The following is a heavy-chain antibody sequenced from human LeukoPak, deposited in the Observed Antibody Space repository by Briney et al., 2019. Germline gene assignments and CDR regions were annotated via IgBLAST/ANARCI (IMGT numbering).Heavy chain of an antibody. V-gene: IGHV3-21*01. Sequence: GGSLRLSCAASGFTFSSHNMNWVRQAPMKGLEWVSSIGTDGSYIYYADSVQGRFTISRDNAKNSLYLQINNLRPEDTAVYYCARDRYYVPDNWGQGTLVTVSS. CDR3: ARDRYYVPDN. CDR1: GFTFSSHN. CDR2: IGTDGSYI. J-gene: IGHJ4*02. D-gene: IGHD3-10*02.